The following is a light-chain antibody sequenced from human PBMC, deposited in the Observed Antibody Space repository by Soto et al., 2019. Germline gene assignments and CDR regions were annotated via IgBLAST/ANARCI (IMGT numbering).Light chain of an antibody. CDR1: QSISSW. CDR3: QQYNSYPWT. V-gene: IGKV1-5*01. Sequence: IQMTQSPSTLSASVGARATLTCRASQSISSWLAWYHQKPGKAPKLLIYDASSMESGVPSRFSGSGSGTEFTLTITSLQPDDFAAYYCQQYNSYPWTFGQGTTVDIK. J-gene: IGKJ1*01. CDR2: DAS.